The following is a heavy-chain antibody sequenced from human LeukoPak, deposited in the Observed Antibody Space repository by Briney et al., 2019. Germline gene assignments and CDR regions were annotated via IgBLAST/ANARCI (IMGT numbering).Heavy chain of an antibody. CDR1: GFTVSSNY. Sequence: GGSLRLSCAASGFTVSSNYMSWVRQAPGKGLEWVSVIYSGGSTYYADSVKGRFTISRDNSKNTLYLQMNSLGAEDTAVYYCAKEPRGSSSRLIYFDYWGQGTLVTVSS. J-gene: IGHJ4*02. V-gene: IGHV3-66*01. CDR2: IYSGGST. CDR3: AKEPRGSSSRLIYFDY. D-gene: IGHD6-13*01.